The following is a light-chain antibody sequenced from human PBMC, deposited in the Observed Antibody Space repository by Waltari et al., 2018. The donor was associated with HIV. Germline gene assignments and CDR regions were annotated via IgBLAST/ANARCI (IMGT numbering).Light chain of an antibody. J-gene: IGKJ4*01. Sequence: EIGMTQSQVTLSVSPGKRATLSCRASQSVSSDLAWFQQKPGQAPTLLIYGASNRATGIPARFSGSGSGTEFTLTIGSLQSEDFAVYYCQQYNKWPCSFGGGTKVEIK. CDR2: GAS. CDR3: QQYNKWPCS. V-gene: IGKV3-15*01. CDR1: QSVSSD.